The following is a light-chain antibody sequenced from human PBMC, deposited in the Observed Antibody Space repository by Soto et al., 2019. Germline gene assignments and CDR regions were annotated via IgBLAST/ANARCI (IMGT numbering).Light chain of an antibody. CDR3: QQCGSAPPT. Sequence: EIVLTQSPGTLSLSPGERATVSCRASQSVSSSYLVWYQQKTGQAPRLLMNGASSRAAGTPDRFSGRGSGTDFSLTISRLEPEDFAVYYCQQCGSAPPTFGQGTKVDIK. J-gene: IGKJ1*01. CDR1: QSVSSSY. CDR2: GAS. V-gene: IGKV3-20*01.